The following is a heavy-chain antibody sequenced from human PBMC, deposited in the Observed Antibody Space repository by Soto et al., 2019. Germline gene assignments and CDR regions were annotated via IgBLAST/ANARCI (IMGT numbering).Heavy chain of an antibody. CDR2: INHSGST. V-gene: IGHV4-34*01. D-gene: IGHD1-26*01. CDR3: ARVGQWELLGWFDP. CDR1: GGSFSGYY. Sequence: SETLSLTCAVYGGSFSGYYWSWIRQPPGKGLEWIGEINHSGSTNYNPSLKSRVTISVDTSKNQFSLKLSSVTAADTAVYYCARVGQWELLGWFDPWGQGTLVIVSS. J-gene: IGHJ5*02.